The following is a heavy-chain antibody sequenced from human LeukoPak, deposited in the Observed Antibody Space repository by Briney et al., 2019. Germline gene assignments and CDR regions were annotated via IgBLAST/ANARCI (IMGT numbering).Heavy chain of an antibody. CDR1: GYSISSGYY. J-gene: IGHJ4*02. Sequence: ETLSLTCTVSGYSISSGYYWGWVRQAPGKGLEWVSATSSSDAGTYHADSVRGRFTISRDNSKNTLYLQMNSLRAEDAAVYYCARAPVTSCSGVLCYPFDYWGQGTLVTVSS. CDR2: TSSSDAGT. V-gene: IGHV3-23*01. CDR3: ARAPVTSCSGVLCYPFDY. D-gene: IGHD2-15*01.